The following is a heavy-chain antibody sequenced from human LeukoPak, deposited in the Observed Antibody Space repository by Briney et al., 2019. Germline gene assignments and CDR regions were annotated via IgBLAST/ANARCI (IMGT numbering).Heavy chain of an antibody. D-gene: IGHD5-12*01. Sequence: GGSLRLSRSASGFIFSNYWMTSVRQAPGKGLEWVANIKQDGSEKYYVDSVKGRFTISRDNAKKSLYLQMNSLKAEDTAVYFCAWDTIILHYWGQGTLVTVSS. CDR1: GFIFSNYW. V-gene: IGHV3-7*04. CDR3: AWDTIILHY. J-gene: IGHJ4*02. CDR2: IKQDGSEK.